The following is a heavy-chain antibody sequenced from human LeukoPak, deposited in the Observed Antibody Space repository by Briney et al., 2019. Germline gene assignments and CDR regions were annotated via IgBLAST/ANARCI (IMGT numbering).Heavy chain of an antibody. J-gene: IGHJ3*02. CDR1: GGSISSGSYY. Sequence: SETLSLTCTVSGGSISSGSYYWSWIRQPAGKGLEWIGRIYTSGSTNYNPSLKSRVTISVDTSKNQFSLKLSSVTAADTAVYYCARVYFITMIVRDAFDIWGQGTMVTVSS. V-gene: IGHV4-61*02. CDR3: ARVYFITMIVRDAFDI. CDR2: IYTSGST. D-gene: IGHD3-22*01.